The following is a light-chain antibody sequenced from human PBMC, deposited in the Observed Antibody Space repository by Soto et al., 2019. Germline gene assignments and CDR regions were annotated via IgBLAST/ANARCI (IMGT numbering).Light chain of an antibody. V-gene: IGKV1-13*02. J-gene: IGKJ5*01. Sequence: AIQLTHSPSSLSASVGDRGTITCRASQGISIALAWYQQKPGKAPKLLIYVASSLESGVPSRFSGSGSGTHFTLTISSLQPEDFATYYCQQFNSYLSITFGQGTRLEIK. CDR1: QGISIA. CDR2: VAS. CDR3: QQFNSYLSIT.